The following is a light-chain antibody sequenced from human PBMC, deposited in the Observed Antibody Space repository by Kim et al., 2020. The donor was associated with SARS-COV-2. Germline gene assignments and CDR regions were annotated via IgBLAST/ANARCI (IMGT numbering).Light chain of an antibody. Sequence: SVSPGQTARITCSGDVLAKKYARWFQQKPGQATVLGIYKDSERPSGIPERFSGSSSGTTVTLTISGAQVEDEADYYCYSAAENNGVFGGGTKLTVL. CDR2: KDS. J-gene: IGLJ3*02. V-gene: IGLV3-27*01. CDR1: VLAKKY. CDR3: YSAAENNGV.